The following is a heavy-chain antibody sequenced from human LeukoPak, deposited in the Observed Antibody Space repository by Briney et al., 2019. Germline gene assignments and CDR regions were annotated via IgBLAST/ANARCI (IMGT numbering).Heavy chain of an antibody. CDR3: ARPGSYYSDAFDI. J-gene: IGHJ3*02. CDR1: AYSLSSGSS. D-gene: IGHD1-26*01. Sequence: SETLSLTCAVSAYSLSSGSSWGCLRPPPGKGLEWSGRIYHSGSTYYNPSLKSRVTISVDTSKNQFSLKLSSVTAADTAVYYCARPGSYYSDAFDIWGQGTMVTVSS. V-gene: IGHV4-38-2*01. CDR2: IYHSGST.